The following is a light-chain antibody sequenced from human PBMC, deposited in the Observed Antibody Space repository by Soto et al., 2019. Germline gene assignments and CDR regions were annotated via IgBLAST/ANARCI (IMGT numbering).Light chain of an antibody. Sequence: EIVLTQSPATLSLSPWERATLSCRASQSVNSYLAWFQQKPGQAPRLLIYDASNRATGIPARFSGSGSETDFSLTISSLEPEDFAVYYCQQRSSSITFGQGTRLEIK. CDR3: QQRSSSIT. CDR2: DAS. V-gene: IGKV3-11*01. CDR1: QSVNSY. J-gene: IGKJ5*01.